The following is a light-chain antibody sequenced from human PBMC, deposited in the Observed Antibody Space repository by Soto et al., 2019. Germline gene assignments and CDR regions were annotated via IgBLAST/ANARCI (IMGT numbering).Light chain of an antibody. CDR1: SSNIGGNS. Sequence: QSVLTQTPSSSAAPGQKVTISFSGSSSNIGGNSVSWYQQLPGTAPKLLIYDDNKRPSGIPDRFSGSKSGTSATLGITGFQTGDEADYYCGSWDSSLSAYVFGTGAKVTVL. CDR2: DDN. CDR3: GSWDSSLSAYV. J-gene: IGLJ1*01. V-gene: IGLV1-51*01.